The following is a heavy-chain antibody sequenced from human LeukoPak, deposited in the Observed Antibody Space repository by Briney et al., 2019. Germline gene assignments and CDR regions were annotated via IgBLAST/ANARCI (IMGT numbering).Heavy chain of an antibody. CDR1: GDSISSYS. J-gene: IGHJ4*02. D-gene: IGHD5-18*01. Sequence: SETLSLTCTVSGDSISSYSWSWVRQPPGRGLEWIGYIYYSGSTTYNPSLKSRVTISLDTSKNQFSLKLNSVTAADTAVYYCARANFRIQLWYDYWGQGTLVTVSS. V-gene: IGHV4-59*12. CDR2: IYYSGST. CDR3: ARANFRIQLWYDY.